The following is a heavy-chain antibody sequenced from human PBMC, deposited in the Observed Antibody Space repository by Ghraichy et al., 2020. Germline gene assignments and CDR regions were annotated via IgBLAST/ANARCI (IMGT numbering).Heavy chain of an antibody. D-gene: IGHD3-10*01. CDR1: GYTFTSYG. J-gene: IGHJ3*02. Sequence: ASVKVSCKASGYTFTSYGISWVRQAPGQGLEWMGWISAYNGNTNYAQKLQGRVTMTTDTSTSTAYMELRSLRSDDTAVYYCARDRAMVRGVILQDAFDIWGQGTMVTVSS. CDR3: ARDRAMVRGVILQDAFDI. V-gene: IGHV1-18*04. CDR2: ISAYNGNT.